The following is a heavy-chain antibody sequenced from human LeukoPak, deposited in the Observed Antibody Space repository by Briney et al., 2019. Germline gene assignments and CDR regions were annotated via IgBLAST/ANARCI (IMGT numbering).Heavy chain of an antibody. D-gene: IGHD3-10*01. Sequence: SETLSLTCTVSGGSISSGDYYWSWIRQPPGKGLEWIGYIYYSRSTYYNPSLKSRVTISVDTSKNQFSLKLSSVTAADTAVYYCARVYCGSGSHDYWGQGTLVTVSS. CDR1: GGSISSGDYY. V-gene: IGHV4-30-4*08. J-gene: IGHJ4*02. CDR3: ARVYCGSGSHDY. CDR2: IYYSRST.